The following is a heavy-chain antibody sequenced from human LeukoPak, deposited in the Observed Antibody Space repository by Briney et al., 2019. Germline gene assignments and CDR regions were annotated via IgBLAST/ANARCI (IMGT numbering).Heavy chain of an antibody. D-gene: IGHD3-3*02. J-gene: IGHJ6*02. CDR2: IWYDGSNK. V-gene: IGHV3-33*01. Sequence: GGSLRLSCAASGFTFSSYGMHWVRHAPGKGMEWVAVIWYDGSNKYYADSVKGRFPISRDNSKNTLYLQMNSLRAEDTAVYYCARDPSISRGIYYYYYGMDVWGQGTTVTVSS. CDR3: ARDPSISRGIYYYYYGMDV. CDR1: GFTFSSYG.